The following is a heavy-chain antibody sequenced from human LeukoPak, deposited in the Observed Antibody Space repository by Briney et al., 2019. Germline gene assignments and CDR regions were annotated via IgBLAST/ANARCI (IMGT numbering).Heavy chain of an antibody. J-gene: IGHJ5*02. V-gene: IGHV1-2*07. D-gene: IGHD6-13*01. CDR1: GYTFTGHY. CDR3: ARDLLAAAGWFDP. CDR2: IYPSSGDI. Sequence: ASVKVSCKASGYTFTGHYMHWVRQAPGQGLEWMGWIYPSSGDIDYSHIFEGRVTMTRDTSISTAYMELSRLRSDDTAVYYCARDLLAAAGWFDPWGQGTLVTVSS.